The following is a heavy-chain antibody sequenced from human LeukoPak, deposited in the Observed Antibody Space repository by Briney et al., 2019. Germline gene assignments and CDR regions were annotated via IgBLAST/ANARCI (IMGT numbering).Heavy chain of an antibody. D-gene: IGHD3-10*01. V-gene: IGHV1-2*02. CDR1: GYTFTGYY. CDR2: INPNSGGT. J-gene: IGHJ6*03. CDR3: ARGVTMVRGVTDYYYYYYMDV. Sequence: GASVKVSCKASGYTFTGYYMHRVRQAPGQGLEWMGWINPNSGGTNYAQKLQGRVTMTRDTSISTAYMELSRLRSDDTAVYYCARGVTMVRGVTDYYYYYYMDVWGKGTTVTVSS.